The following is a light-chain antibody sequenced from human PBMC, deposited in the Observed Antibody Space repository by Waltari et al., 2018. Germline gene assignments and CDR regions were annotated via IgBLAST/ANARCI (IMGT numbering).Light chain of an antibody. J-gene: IGLJ3*02. CDR1: SSDVGAYDY. CDR3: SSYTSSSTWV. CDR2: DVT. Sequence: QSALTQPAPVSGSPGQSITIPCTGTSSDVGAYDYVSWYQQHPGQAPKLMISDVTHRPSGVSNRFSGSKSGNTASLTISGLQADDESDYYCSSYTSSSTWVFGGGTKLTVL. V-gene: IGLV2-14*03.